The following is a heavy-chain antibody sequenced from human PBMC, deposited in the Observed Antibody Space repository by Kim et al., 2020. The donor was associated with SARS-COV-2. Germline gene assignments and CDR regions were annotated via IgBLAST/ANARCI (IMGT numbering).Heavy chain of an antibody. CDR1: GFTFSSYA. CDR3: ARNGYSGYDYYFDY. Sequence: GGSLRLSCAASGFTFSSYAMHWVRQAPGKGLEWVAVISYDGSNKYYADSVKGRFTISRDNSKNTLYLQMNSLRAEDTAVYYCARNGYSGYDYYFDYWGQG. CDR2: ISYDGSNK. V-gene: IGHV3-30*04. J-gene: IGHJ4*02. D-gene: IGHD5-12*01.